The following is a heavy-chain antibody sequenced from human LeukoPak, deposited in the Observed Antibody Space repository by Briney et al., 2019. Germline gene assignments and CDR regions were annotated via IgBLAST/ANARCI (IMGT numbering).Heavy chain of an antibody. J-gene: IGHJ5*02. V-gene: IGHV3-23*01. CDR2: ISGSGGST. CDR1: GFTFSSYA. CDR3: ARFSSEVVAATRDWFDP. D-gene: IGHD2-15*01. Sequence: PGGSLRLSCAASGFTFSSYAMSWVRQAPGKGLEWVSAISGSGGSTYYADSVKGRFTISRDNSKNTLYLQMNSLRAEDTAVYYCARFSSEVVAATRDWFDPWGQGTLVTVSS.